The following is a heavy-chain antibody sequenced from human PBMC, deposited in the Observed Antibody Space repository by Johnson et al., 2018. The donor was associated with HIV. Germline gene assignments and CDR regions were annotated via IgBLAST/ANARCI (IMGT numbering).Heavy chain of an antibody. D-gene: IGHD7-27*01. CDR3: AREGTWGSNDAFDI. CDR1: GFTFSDYY. Sequence: QVQLVESGGGVVQPGRSLRLSCAASGFTFSDYYMSWIRQAPGQGLEWVSYISSRGSTIYYADSVKGRVTISRDNAKNSLYLHMNSLRAEDTVVYYCAREGTWGSNDAFDIWGQGQWSPSLQ. CDR2: ISSRGSTI. J-gene: IGHJ3*02. V-gene: IGHV3-11*04.